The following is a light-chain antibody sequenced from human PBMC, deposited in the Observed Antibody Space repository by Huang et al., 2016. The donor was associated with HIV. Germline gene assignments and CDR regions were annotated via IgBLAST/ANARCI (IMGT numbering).Light chain of an antibody. CDR1: QNIHTF. V-gene: IGKV1-39*01. CDR3: QQSYSNVMYT. Sequence: DIQMTQSPSSLSASVGDRVTISCRASQNIHTFLNWYRQKPGKAPALLIYGTSYLQSGVPSRFSGSGSGTEFTLTINRLQPEDVAIYYCQQSYSNVMYTFGLGTKLEIK. J-gene: IGKJ2*01. CDR2: GTS.